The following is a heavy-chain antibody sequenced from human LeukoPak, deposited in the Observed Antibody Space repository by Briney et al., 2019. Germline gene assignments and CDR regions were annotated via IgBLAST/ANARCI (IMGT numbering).Heavy chain of an antibody. J-gene: IGHJ4*02. CDR3: ARDLGMTDGDYVSYFDY. V-gene: IGHV3-48*03. CDR2: ISSSGSII. CDR1: GFTFSRYE. D-gene: IGHD4-17*01. Sequence: AGGSLRLSCAASGFTFSRYELNWVRQAPGKGLEWVSYISSSGSIIYYADSVKGRFTISRDNAKNSLYLQMNSLRAEDTALYYCARDLGMTDGDYVSYFDYWGQGTLVTVSS.